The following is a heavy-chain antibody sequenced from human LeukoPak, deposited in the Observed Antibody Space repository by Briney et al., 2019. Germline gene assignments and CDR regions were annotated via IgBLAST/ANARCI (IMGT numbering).Heavy chain of an antibody. CDR3: AKDPPSPDPYSNYLFDY. CDR2: IRYDGSYK. J-gene: IGHJ4*02. V-gene: IGHV3-30*02. CDR1: GLTFSRYG. Sequence: GGSLRLSCAASGLTFSRYGMHWVRQAPGKGLEWVAYIRYDGSYKHYADSVEGRFTISRDNSKNTLYLQMNSLRGEDTAVYYCAKDPPSPDPYSNYLFDYWGQGTLVTVSS. D-gene: IGHD4-11*01.